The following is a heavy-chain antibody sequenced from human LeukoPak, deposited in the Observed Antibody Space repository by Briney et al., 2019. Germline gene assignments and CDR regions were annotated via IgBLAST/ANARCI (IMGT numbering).Heavy chain of an antibody. J-gene: IGHJ3*02. D-gene: IGHD7-27*01. CDR3: ASGSKLGTFDFDAFDI. V-gene: IGHV1-69*01. Sequence: SVKVSCKASGGTFSSYAISWVRQAPGQGLEWMGGIIPIFGTANYAQKFRGRVTITADESTSTAYMELSSLRSEDTAVYYCASGSKLGTFDFDAFDIWGQGTMVTVSS. CDR2: IIPIFGTA. CDR1: GGTFSSYA.